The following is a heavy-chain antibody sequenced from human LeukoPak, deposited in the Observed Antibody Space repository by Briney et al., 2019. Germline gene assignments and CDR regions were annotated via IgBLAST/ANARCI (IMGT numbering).Heavy chain of an antibody. CDR3: ARDSYTAMGLCYFDY. CDR1: GYTFTSYG. Sequence: PRASVKVSCKASGYTFTSYGISWVRQAPGQGLEWMGWISAYNGNTNYAQKLQGRVTMTTDTSTSTAYMELRSLRSDDTAVYYCARDSYTAMGLCYFDYWGQGTLVTVSS. D-gene: IGHD5-18*01. J-gene: IGHJ4*02. CDR2: ISAYNGNT. V-gene: IGHV1-18*01.